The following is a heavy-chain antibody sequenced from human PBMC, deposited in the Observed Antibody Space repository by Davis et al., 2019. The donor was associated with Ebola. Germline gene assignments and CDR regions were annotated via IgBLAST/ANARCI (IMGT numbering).Heavy chain of an antibody. D-gene: IGHD5-12*01. J-gene: IGHJ4*02. V-gene: IGHV3-23*01. CDR2: ISGSGGST. CDR3: ANWHSGYDVEYYFDY. Sequence: GESLKISCAASGFTFSSYAMSWVRQAPGKGLEWVSAISGSGGSTYYADSVKGRFTISRDNSKNTLYLQMNSLRAEETAVYYCANWHSGYDVEYYFDYWGQGTLVTVSS. CDR1: GFTFSSYA.